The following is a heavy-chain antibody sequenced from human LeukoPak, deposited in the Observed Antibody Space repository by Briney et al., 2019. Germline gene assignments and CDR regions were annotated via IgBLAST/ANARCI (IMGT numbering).Heavy chain of an antibody. CDR2: IYYSGST. D-gene: IGHD6-13*01. J-gene: IGHJ4*02. V-gene: IGHV4-59*01. Sequence: SETLSLTCTVSGGSISSYYWSWIRQPPGKGLEWIGYIYYSGSTNYNPSLKSRVTISVDTSKNQFSLKLSSVTAADTAVYYCARPDPQLVLNYWGQGNLVTVSS. CDR1: GGSISSYY. CDR3: ARPDPQLVLNY.